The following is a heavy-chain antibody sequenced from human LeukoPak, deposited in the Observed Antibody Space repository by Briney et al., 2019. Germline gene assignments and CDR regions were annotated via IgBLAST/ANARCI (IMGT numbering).Heavy chain of an antibody. CDR1: GFTFSSYA. D-gene: IGHD6-13*01. Sequence: HPGGSLRLSCAASGFTFSSYAMHWVRQAPGKGLEWVAVISYDGSNKYYADSVKGRFTISRDNSKNTLYLQMNSLRAEDTAVYYCARGVSSSWYSQVDYWGQGTLVTVSS. CDR2: ISYDGSNK. J-gene: IGHJ4*02. CDR3: ARGVSSSWYSQVDY. V-gene: IGHV3-30*04.